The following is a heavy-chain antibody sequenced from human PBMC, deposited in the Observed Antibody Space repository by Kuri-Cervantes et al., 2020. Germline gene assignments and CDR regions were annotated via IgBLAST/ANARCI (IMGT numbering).Heavy chain of an antibody. CDR3: ARGSRWGFIVGATTGFDY. J-gene: IGHJ4*02. CDR2: INAGNGNT. Sequence: ASVKVSCKTSGFTFSVHVIHWVRQAPGQRLEWMGWINAGNGNTKYSQKFQGRVTITRDTSASTAYMELSSLRSEDTAVYYCARGSRWGFIVGATTGFDYWGQGTLVTVSS. V-gene: IGHV1-3*01. D-gene: IGHD1-26*01. CDR1: GFTFSVHV.